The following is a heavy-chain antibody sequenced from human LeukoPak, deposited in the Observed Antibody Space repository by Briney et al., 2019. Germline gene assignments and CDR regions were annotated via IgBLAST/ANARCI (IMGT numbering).Heavy chain of an antibody. CDR2: ISGSGGAT. J-gene: IGHJ4*02. CDR1: GFTFSSYA. D-gene: IGHD3-22*01. Sequence: PGGSLRLSCAASGFTFSSYAMSWVRQAPGKGLEWVSGISGSGGATYYADSVKGRFTISRDNSKNTLYLQMNSLRAEDTAVYYCASYDSSGYYQYFDYWGQGTLVTVSS. CDR3: ASYDSSGYYQYFDY. V-gene: IGHV3-23*01.